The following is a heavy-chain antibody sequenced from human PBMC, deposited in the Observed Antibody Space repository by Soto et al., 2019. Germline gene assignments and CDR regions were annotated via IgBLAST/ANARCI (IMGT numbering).Heavy chain of an antibody. CDR3: ARDSSFDTPYYYYGMDV. V-gene: IGHV3-21*01. CDR2: ISSSSSYI. CDR1: GGSISSGGYY. J-gene: IGHJ6*02. D-gene: IGHD3-9*01. Sequence: ETLSLTCTVSGGSISSGGYYWSWVRQAPGKGLEWVSSISSSSSYIYYADSVKGRFTISRDNAKNSLYLQMNSLRAEDTAVYYCARDSSFDTPYYYYGMDVWGQGTTVTVSS.